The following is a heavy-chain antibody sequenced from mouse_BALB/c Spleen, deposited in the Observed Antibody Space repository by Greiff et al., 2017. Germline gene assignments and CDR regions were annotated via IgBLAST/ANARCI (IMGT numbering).Heavy chain of an antibody. CDR2: IYPGSGST. CDR1: GYTFTSYW. CDR3: TRSGYGNYNAWFAY. J-gene: IGHJ3*01. Sequence: LQQPGSELVRPGASVKLSCKASGYTFTSYWMHWVKQRPGQGLEWIGNIYPGSGSTNYDEKFKSKATLTVDTSSSTAYMQLSSLTSEDSAVYYCTRSGYGNYNAWFAYWGQGTLGTVSA. V-gene: IGHV1S22*01. D-gene: IGHD2-1*01.